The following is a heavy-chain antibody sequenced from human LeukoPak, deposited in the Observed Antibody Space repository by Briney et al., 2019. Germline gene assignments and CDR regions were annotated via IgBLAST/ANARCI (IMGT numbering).Heavy chain of an antibody. V-gene: IGHV3-30*18. CDR2: ISYAGSNK. Sequence: GGSLRLSCAASGFTFSNYGMHWVRQAPGKGLEWVAVISYAGSNKYYAESVKGRFTISRDNSKNTVYLQMNSLRAEDTAVYYCAKDLGDPDYWGQGTLVTVSS. J-gene: IGHJ4*02. D-gene: IGHD1-26*01. CDR1: GFTFSNYG. CDR3: AKDLGDPDY.